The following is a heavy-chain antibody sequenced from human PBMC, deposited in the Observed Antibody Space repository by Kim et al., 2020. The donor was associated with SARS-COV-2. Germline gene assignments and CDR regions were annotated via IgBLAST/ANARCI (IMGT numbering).Heavy chain of an antibody. D-gene: IGHD3-3*01. CDR3: AGATTIFGVVIQSFDY. CDR2: IYYSGST. J-gene: IGHJ4*02. Sequence: PSETLSLTCTVSGDSISGGGYYWSWIRQHPGKGLEWIWYIYYSGSTYYNPSLKSRVTISVDTAKNQFSLKLSSVTAADTAVYYCAGATTIFGVVIQSFDYWGRGNRVTVSS. V-gene: IGHV4-31*03. CDR1: GDSISGGGYY.